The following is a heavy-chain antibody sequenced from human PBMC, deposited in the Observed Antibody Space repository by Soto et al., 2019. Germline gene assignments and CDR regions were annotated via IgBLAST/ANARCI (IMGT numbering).Heavy chain of an antibody. CDR1: GFTFSSYV. J-gene: IGHJ6*02. CDR3: AKDNKGGSSGDNYGMDV. Sequence: QVQLVEAGGGVVQPGRSLRLSCAASGFTFSSYVMHWVRQAPGKGLEWVAGISYVERNTYYADSVKGRFTISRDNSKNTLFLQMNSLRAEDTALYYCAKDNKGGSSGDNYGMDVWGQGTAVTVSS. CDR2: ISYVERNT. D-gene: IGHD1-26*01. V-gene: IGHV3-30*18.